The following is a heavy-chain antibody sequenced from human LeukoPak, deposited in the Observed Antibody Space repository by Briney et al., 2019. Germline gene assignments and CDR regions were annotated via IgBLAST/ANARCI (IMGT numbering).Heavy chain of an antibody. Sequence: ASVKASCKASGYTFTSYGTSWVRKAPGQGLEWMGWISAYNGNTNYAQKLQGRVTMTTDTSTSTAYMELRSLRSDDAAVYYCARRGKGYCSSTSCYTRSWFDPWGQGTLVTVSS. CDR1: GYTFTSYG. V-gene: IGHV1-18*01. J-gene: IGHJ5*02. CDR2: ISAYNGNT. D-gene: IGHD2-2*02. CDR3: ARRGKGYCSSTSCYTRSWFDP.